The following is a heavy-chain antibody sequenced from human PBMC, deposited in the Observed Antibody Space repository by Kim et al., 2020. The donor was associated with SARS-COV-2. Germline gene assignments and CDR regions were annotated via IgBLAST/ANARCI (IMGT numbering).Heavy chain of an antibody. D-gene: IGHD2-2*01. CDR1: GYSFTSYW. J-gene: IGHJ6*02. Sequence: GESLKISCKGSGYSFTSYWIGWVRQMPGKGLEWMGIIYPGDSDTRYSPSFQGQVTISADKSISTAYLQWSSLKASDTAMYYCASPAGVPAAREGYYYYGMDVWGQGTTVTVSS. CDR3: ASPAGVPAAREGYYYYGMDV. V-gene: IGHV5-51*01. CDR2: IYPGDSDT.